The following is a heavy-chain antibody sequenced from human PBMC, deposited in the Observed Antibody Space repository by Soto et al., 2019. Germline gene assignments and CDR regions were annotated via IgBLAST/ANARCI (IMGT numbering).Heavy chain of an antibody. CDR3: ARWPQLKPRFDY. V-gene: IGHV4-31*02. D-gene: IGHD1-1*01. Sequence: QHPGKGLEWIGYIYYSGSTYYNPSLKSRVTISVDTSKNQFSLKLSSVTAADTAVYYCARWPQLKPRFDYWGQGTLVTGSS. CDR2: IYYSGST. J-gene: IGHJ4*02.